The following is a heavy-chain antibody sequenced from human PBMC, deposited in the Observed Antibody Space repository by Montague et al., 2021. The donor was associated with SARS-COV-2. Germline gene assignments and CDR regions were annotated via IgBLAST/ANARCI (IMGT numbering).Heavy chain of an antibody. CDR2: N. Sequence: NNYAVSVNSRITINPDTSKNQFSLQLNSVTPEDTAVYYCARGFNTATVKFDYWGQGTLVTVS. J-gene: IGHJ4*02. V-gene: IGHV6-1*01. D-gene: IGHD5-18*01. CDR3: ARGFNTATVKFDY.